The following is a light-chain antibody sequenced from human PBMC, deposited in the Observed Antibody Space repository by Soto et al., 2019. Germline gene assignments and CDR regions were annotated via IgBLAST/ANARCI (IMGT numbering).Light chain of an antibody. V-gene: IGLV2-14*01. Sequence: QSALTQPASVSGSPGQSITISCTGTSSDVGGYNYVSWYQHHPGKAPKLMIYEVTNRPSGVSKRFSGSKSGNTASLTISGLQAEDEADYFCSSYTSRNTYVFGTGTKLIVL. CDR1: SSDVGGYNY. CDR3: SSYTSRNTYV. J-gene: IGLJ1*01. CDR2: EVT.